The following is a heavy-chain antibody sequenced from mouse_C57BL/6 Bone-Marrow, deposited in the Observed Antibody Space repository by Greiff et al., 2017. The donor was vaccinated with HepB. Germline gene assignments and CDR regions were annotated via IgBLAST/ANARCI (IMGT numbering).Heavy chain of an antibody. J-gene: IGHJ3*01. CDR1: GYAFSSSW. D-gene: IGHD2-5*01. CDR3: ARRHSNPFAY. Sequence: QVHVKQSGPELVKPGASVKISCKASGYAFSSSWMNWVKQRPGKGLEWIGRIYPGDGDTNYNGKFKGKATLTADKSSSTAYMQLSSLTSEDSAVYFCARRHSNPFAYWGQGTLVTVSA. CDR2: IYPGDGDT. V-gene: IGHV1-82*01.